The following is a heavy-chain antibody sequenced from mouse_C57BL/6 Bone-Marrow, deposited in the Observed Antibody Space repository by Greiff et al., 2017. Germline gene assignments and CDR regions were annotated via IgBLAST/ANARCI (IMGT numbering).Heavy chain of an antibody. J-gene: IGHJ1*03. V-gene: IGHV5-9*01. D-gene: IGHD2-3*01. CDR1: GFTFSSYT. CDR3: ARPPDGYHWYFDV. Sequence: EVQGVESGGGLVKPGGSLKLSCAASGFTFSSYTMSWVRQTPEKRLEWVATISGGGGNTYYPDSVKGRFTISRDNAKNTLYLQMSSLRSEDTALYYCARPPDGYHWYFDVWGTGTTVTVSS. CDR2: ISGGGGNT.